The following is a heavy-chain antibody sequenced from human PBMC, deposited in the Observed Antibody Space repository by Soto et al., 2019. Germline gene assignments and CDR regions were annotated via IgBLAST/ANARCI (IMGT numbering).Heavy chain of an antibody. V-gene: IGHV1-69*12. CDR1: GGSFSHYV. J-gene: IGHJ5*02. CDR2: ISPSIGTA. D-gene: IGHD4-17*01. Sequence: QVQLVQSGAEVKKPGSSVKVSCKASGGSFSHYVISWVRQAPGQGLEWMGGISPSIGTANYAQKFQGRGTITADDSTSTAYMELSSLTSEDTAVYYCATTAVNLNWFDPWGQGTLVTVSS. CDR3: ATTAVNLNWFDP.